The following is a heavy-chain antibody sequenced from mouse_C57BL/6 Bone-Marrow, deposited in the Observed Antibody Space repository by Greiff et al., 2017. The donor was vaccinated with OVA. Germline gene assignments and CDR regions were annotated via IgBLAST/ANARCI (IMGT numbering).Heavy chain of an antibody. J-gene: IGHJ2*01. D-gene: IGHD2-5*01. CDR1: GFTFSSYG. V-gene: IGHV5-6*01. CDR2: ISSGGSYT. CDR3: ARNSNSYVDY. Sequence: EVQLVESGGDLVKPGGSLKLSCAASGFTFSSYGMSWVRQTPDKRLEWVATISSGGSYTYYPDSVKGRFTISRDNAKNPLDLQMSSLKSEDTAMYYYARNSNSYVDYWGQGTTLTVSS.